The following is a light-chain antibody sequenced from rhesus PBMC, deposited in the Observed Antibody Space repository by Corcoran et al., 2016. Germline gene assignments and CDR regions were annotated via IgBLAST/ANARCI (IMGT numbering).Light chain of an antibody. J-gene: IGKJ4*01. CDR1: QGVSNW. CDR2: RTS. V-gene: IGKV1-69*01. CDR3: QQHDDFSLT. Sequence: DIQVTQSPSSLSASIGDRVTITCRGSQGVSNWLAWFQQKPGKAHSLLIYRTSILEPGVPSRFSGSTSGTDFTLTISSLQPEDIATYFCQQHDDFSLTFGGGTKIEIK.